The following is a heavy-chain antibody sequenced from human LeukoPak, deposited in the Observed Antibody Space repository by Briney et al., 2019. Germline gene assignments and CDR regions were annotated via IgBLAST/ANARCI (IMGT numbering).Heavy chain of an antibody. CDR2: IRSKANSYAT. V-gene: IGHV3-73*01. CDR1: GFTFSGSA. D-gene: IGHD2-15*01. J-gene: IGHJ4*02. CDR3: AKYHNCSGGGCYGYFDY. Sequence: GGSLRLSCAASGFTFSGSAMHWVRQASGKGLEWVGRIRSKANSYATAYAASVKGRFTISRDNSKNTLYLQMNSLRAGDTAVYYCAKYHNCSGGGCYGYFDYWGQGTLVTVSS.